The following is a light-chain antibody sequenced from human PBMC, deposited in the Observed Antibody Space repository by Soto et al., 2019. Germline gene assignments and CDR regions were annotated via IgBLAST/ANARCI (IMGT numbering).Light chain of an antibody. CDR1: QSFRGL. V-gene: IGKV3-11*01. CDR3: QQRHMWPIT. CDR2: EAY. Sequence: TLSLSPGESATLSCRASQSFRGLLAWYQQKPGQAPRLLIYEAYNRATGIPPRFSGSGAGTDFTLTISSLEPEDSAVYYCQQRHMWPITFGQGTRLEIK. J-gene: IGKJ5*01.